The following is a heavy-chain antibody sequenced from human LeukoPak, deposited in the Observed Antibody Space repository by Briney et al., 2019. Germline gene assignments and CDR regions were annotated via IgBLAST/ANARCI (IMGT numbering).Heavy chain of an antibody. Sequence: ASVKVSCKASGYTFTSYGISWVRQAPGQGLEWMGWISAYNGDTNYAQYLQGRVTMTTDTSTSTAYMELRSLRSDDTAVYYCARDGGQSYDILTGYYNNDWFDPWGQGTLVTVSS. D-gene: IGHD3-9*01. CDR1: GYTFTSYG. V-gene: IGHV1-18*01. CDR3: ARDGGQSYDILTGYYNNDWFDP. CDR2: ISAYNGDT. J-gene: IGHJ5*02.